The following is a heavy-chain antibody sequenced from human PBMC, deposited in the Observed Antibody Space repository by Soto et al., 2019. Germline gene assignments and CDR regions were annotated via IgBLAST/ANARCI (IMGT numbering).Heavy chain of an antibody. V-gene: IGHV4-30-2*01. J-gene: IGHJ4*02. CDR2: IYHSGST. CDR3: ARGNVVPLDY. D-gene: IGHD2-21*01. CDR1: GGSISSGGYS. Sequence: QLQLQESGSGLVKPSQTLSLTCAVSGGSISSGGYSWSWIRQPPGKGLEWIGYIYHSGSTYYNPSLXRXAXIXXARSKTQFSRTLSSVTAADTAVYYCARGNVVPLDYWGQGTLVTVSS.